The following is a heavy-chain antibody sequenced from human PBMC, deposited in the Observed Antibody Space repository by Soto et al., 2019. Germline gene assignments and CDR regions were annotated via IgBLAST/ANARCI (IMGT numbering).Heavy chain of an antibody. CDR3: AREAEAGDDY. CDR2: ISSSSSYT. CDR1: GFTFSDYY. V-gene: IGHV3-11*06. D-gene: IGHD6-13*01. J-gene: IGHJ4*02. Sequence: QVQLVESGGGLVKPGGSLRLSCAASGFTFSDYYMSWIRQAPGKGLEWVSYISSSSSYTNYADSVKGRFTISRDNAKNSLYLQINILRSEDTAVYYCAREAEAGDDYWGQGTLVTVSS.